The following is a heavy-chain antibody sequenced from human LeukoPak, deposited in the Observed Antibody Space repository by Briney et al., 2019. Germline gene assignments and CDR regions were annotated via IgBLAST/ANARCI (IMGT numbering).Heavy chain of an antibody. CDR1: GFNFHYAW. V-gene: IGHV3-66*01. CDR3: ARDRLHYDSLTGYPAD. Sequence: GGALRLSCAGSGFNFHYAWMTWVRQAPGEGLEWGSVIYSGGSPYYADSVKGRFTISRDNSKNTLYLQMNSLRAEDTAVYYCARDRLHYDSLTGYPADWGQGTLVTVSS. CDR2: IYSGGSP. J-gene: IGHJ4*02. D-gene: IGHD3-9*01.